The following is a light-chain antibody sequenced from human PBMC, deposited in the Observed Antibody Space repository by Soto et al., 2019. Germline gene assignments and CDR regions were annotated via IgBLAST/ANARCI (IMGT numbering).Light chain of an antibody. CDR2: DGS. Sequence: QSALTQPASVSGSPGQSITISCTGTSSDVGGYNYVSWYQQHPGKAPKLIIYDGSNRPSGGSHRFSGSKSGNTTSLTISGRQAEDEDDYYCSSYTISSPHVVFGGGTKLTVL. CDR3: SSYTISSPHVV. J-gene: IGLJ2*01. CDR1: SSDVGGYNY. V-gene: IGLV2-14*01.